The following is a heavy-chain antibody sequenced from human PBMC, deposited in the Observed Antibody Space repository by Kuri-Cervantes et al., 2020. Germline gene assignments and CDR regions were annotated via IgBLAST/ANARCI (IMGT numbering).Heavy chain of an antibody. CDR3: ARDPGLPLYYFDY. D-gene: IGHD3/OR15-3a*01. V-gene: IGHV1-2*02. J-gene: IGHJ4*02. CDR1: GYTFTGYY. Sequence: ASVKVSCKASGYTFTGYYMHWIRQAPGQGPEWMGWIKPNNGGTNYAQKFQGRVTMTRDTSITTAYMELSRLRSDDTAVYYCARDPGLPLYYFDYWGQGTLVTVSS. CDR2: IKPNNGGT.